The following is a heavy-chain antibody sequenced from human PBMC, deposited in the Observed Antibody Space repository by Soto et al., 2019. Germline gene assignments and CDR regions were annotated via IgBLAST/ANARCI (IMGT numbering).Heavy chain of an antibody. CDR1: GGTFSSYA. Sequence: GASVKVSCKASGGTFSSYAISWVRQAPGQGLEWMGGIIPIFGTANYAQKFQGRVTITADESTSTAYMELSSLRSEDTAVYYCAPDYYDSSGYYPAPWGQATLVTGSS. D-gene: IGHD3-22*01. CDR3: APDYYDSSGYYPAP. J-gene: IGHJ5*02. V-gene: IGHV1-69*13. CDR2: IIPIFGTA.